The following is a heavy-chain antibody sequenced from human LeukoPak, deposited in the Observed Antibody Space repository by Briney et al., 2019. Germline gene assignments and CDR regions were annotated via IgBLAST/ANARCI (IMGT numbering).Heavy chain of an antibody. CDR2: ISGSGGST. CDR1: GFTFSSYA. D-gene: IGHD3-10*01. V-gene: IGHV3-23*01. J-gene: IGHJ1*01. CDR3: AKDLVAGSYLEYFQH. Sequence: GGSLRLSCAASGFTFSSYAMSWVRQAPGKGLEWVSAISGSGGSTYYADFVKGRFTISRDNSKNTLYLQTNSLRAEDTAVYYCAKDLVAGSYLEYFQHWGQGTLVTVSS.